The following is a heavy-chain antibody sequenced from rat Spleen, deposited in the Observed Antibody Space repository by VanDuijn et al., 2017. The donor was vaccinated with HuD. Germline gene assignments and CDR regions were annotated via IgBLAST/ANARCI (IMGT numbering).Heavy chain of an antibody. J-gene: IGHJ2*01. CDR1: GFTFINYY. CDR2: ISAGGGST. CDR3: ATYSGRFYY. V-gene: IGHV5-27*01. Sequence: EVQLVESGGGLVQPGRSLKLACAASGFTFINYYMAWIRQAPTKGLEWVAYISAGGGSTYYRDSVKGRFTISRDNAKSTLYLQMDSLRSEDTATYYCATYSGRFYYWGQGVMVTVSS. D-gene: IGHD1-1*01.